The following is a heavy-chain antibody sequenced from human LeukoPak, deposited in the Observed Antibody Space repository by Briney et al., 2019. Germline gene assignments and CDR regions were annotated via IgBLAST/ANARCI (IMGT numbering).Heavy chain of an antibody. Sequence: PGGSLRLSCAASGFTFTSYYMHWVRQAPGQGLEWMGIINPSGGSTSYAQKFQGRVTMTRDMSTSTVYMELSSLRSEDTAVYYCARDWGTMTTVTTDYWGQGTLVTVSS. CDR3: ARDWGTMTTVTTDY. CDR1: GFTFTSYY. J-gene: IGHJ4*02. CDR2: INPSGGST. D-gene: IGHD4-17*01. V-gene: IGHV1-46*01.